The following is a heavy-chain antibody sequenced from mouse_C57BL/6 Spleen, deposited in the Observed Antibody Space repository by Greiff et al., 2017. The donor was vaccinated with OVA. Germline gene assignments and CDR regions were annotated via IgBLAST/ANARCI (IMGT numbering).Heavy chain of an antibody. J-gene: IGHJ4*01. V-gene: IGHV1-61*01. CDR2: ISPSDSET. Sequence: QVQLQQPGAELVRPGSSVKLSCKASGYTFTSYWMDWVKQRPGQGLEWIGNISPSDSETHYNQKFKDKATLTVDKSSSTAYMQLSSLTSEDSAVYYCAREGYRWGEMDYWGQGTSVTVSS. CDR1: GYTFTSYW. CDR3: AREGYRWGEMDY. D-gene: IGHD2-3*01.